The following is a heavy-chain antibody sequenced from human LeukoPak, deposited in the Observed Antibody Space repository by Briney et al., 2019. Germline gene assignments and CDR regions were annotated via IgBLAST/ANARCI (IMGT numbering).Heavy chain of an antibody. V-gene: IGHV4-4*07. Sequence: SETLSLTCGVSGGSISSHYWSWIRQPAGKGLEWIGRIFSSGTTNYNPSLKSRVTMSVDTSKNQFSLELSSVTAADTAMYYCARASGESGRSWQDWGQGTLVTVSS. CDR2: IFSSGTT. J-gene: IGHJ4*02. D-gene: IGHD6-13*01. CDR3: ARASGESGRSWQD. CDR1: GGSISSHY.